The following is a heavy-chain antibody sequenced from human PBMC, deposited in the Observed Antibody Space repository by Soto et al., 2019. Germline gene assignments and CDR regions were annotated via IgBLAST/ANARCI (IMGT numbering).Heavy chain of an antibody. CDR2: ISSSSSYI. CDR1: GFTFSSYS. Sequence: GGSLRLSCAASGFTFSSYSMNWVRQAPGKGLEWVSSISSSSSYIYYADSVKGRFTISRDNAKNSLYLQMNSLRAEDTAVYYCARVVVAIPSGYYYAMHVWGQGTTVTVPS. D-gene: IGHD3-22*01. J-gene: IGHJ6*02. V-gene: IGHV3-21*01. CDR3: ARVVVAIPSGYYYAMHV.